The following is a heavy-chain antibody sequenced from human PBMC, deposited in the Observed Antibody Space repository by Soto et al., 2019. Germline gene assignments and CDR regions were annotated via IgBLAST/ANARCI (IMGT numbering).Heavy chain of an antibody. D-gene: IGHD6-19*01. CDR3: ARHYSSGSRNWFDP. V-gene: IGHV4-39*01. CDR1: GGSINRSSYF. CDR2: IYYSGST. Sequence: SETLSLTCSVSGGSINRSSYFWGWVRQPPGKGLEWIGSIYYSGSTYYNPSLRSRVTISVDTSKNQFSLKLSSVTAAETAVFYCARHYSSGSRNWFDPWGQGTLVTVSS. J-gene: IGHJ5*02.